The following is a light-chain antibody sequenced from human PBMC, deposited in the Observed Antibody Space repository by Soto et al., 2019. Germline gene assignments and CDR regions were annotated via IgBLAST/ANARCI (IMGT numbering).Light chain of an antibody. J-gene: IGKJ2*01. CDR2: AAS. Sequence: IQLTQSPSSLSASVGDRVTITCRASQGISSYLAWYQQKPVKAPNLLVYAASTLQSGVPSRFSGSGSGTDFTLTISSLQPEDFATYYCQQLNSYPYTFGQGTKLEIK. CDR3: QQLNSYPYT. V-gene: IGKV1-9*01. CDR1: QGISSY.